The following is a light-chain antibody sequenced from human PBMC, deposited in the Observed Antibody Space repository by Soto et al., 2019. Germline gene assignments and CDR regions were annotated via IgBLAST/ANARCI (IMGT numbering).Light chain of an antibody. V-gene: IGLV1-40*01. Sequence: QSVLTQPPSVSGAPGQRVTISCTGTSSNIGAGYDVHWYQQLPGKAPKLLIYGNSNRPSGVPDRFSGSKSGSSASLAITGLLAEDEADYYCRSYDSSLSGVVFGAGTKLTVL. CDR3: RSYDSSLSGVV. CDR2: GNS. CDR1: SSNIGAGYD. J-gene: IGLJ2*01.